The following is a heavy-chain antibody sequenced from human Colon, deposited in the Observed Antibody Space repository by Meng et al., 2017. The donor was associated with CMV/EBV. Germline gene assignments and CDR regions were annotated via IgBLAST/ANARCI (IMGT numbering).Heavy chain of an antibody. CDR2: ISAYNGHT. J-gene: IGHJ6*02. CDR1: GYIFTSYG. D-gene: IGHD3-10*01. CDR3: ARISVVRGLVPYNYNGMDV. V-gene: IGHV1-18*01. Sequence: AAALVSCKASGYIFTSYGINWVRQVAAQGLEWMGWISAYNGHTNYAQKLKGRVTMTTDTSTSTAYIELSSLRSDDTARYYCARISVVRGLVPYNYNGMDVWGQGTTVTVSS.